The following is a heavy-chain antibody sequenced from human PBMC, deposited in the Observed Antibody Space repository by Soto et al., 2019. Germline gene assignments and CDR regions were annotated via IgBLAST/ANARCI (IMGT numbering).Heavy chain of an antibody. CDR3: ARGGYSGSYSLADGLDI. Sequence: QVQLVQSGAEVKKPEASVNGSCKASGYRFTSYLIHWVRQAPGQGLEWMGMINPSSGSTTYAQKFQGRVTLTRDTSTSTVYMELSSLRSEDTAFYYCARGGYSGSYSLADGLDIWDQGTMVTVSS. D-gene: IGHD1-26*01. CDR2: INPSSGST. V-gene: IGHV1-46*01. J-gene: IGHJ3*02. CDR1: GYRFTSYL.